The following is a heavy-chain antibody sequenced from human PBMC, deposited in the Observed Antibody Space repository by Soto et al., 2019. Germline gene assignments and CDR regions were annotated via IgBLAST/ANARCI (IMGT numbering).Heavy chain of an antibody. D-gene: IGHD3-22*01. CDR2: IYYSGST. Sequence: SETLSRPGTACGGSISSRSYYWGWNRQPPGKGLEWIGSIYYSGSTYYNPSLKSRVTISVDTSKNQFSLKLSSVTPADTAVYYCVRNFVQSVFTMIVVGEVDYWGQGTLISFSS. V-gene: IGHV4-39*01. CDR3: VRNFVQSVFTMIVVGEVDY. CDR1: GGSISSRSYY. J-gene: IGHJ4*02.